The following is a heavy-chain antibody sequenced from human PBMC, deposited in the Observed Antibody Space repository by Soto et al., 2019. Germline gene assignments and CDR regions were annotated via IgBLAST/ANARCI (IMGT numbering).Heavy chain of an antibody. J-gene: IGHJ4*02. CDR3: SRGYPPRDQLGNLPGAF. D-gene: IGHD1-1*01. V-gene: IGHV1-46*03. CDR1: GYTFTSCY. Sequence: ASVKVSCKASGYTFTSCYIQWVRQAPGQGLEWMGIINPSGGSTNYAQKFQGRVTITRDTSTSTVYMELSSLRSEDTAIYYCSRGYPPRDQLGNLPGAFWGQGTLVTVSS. CDR2: INPSGGST.